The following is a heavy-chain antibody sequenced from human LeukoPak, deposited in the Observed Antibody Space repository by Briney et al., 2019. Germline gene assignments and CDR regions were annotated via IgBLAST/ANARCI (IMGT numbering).Heavy chain of an antibody. Sequence: PGGSLRLSCAASGFTFDDYVMHWVRQAPGKGLEWVSLISGDGGSTYYADSVKGRFTISRDNSKNSLYLQMNSLRTEDTALYYCAKDMWRFGELDYDYWGQGTLVTVSS. CDR3: AKDMWRFGELDYDY. V-gene: IGHV3-43*02. CDR1: GFTFDDYV. CDR2: ISGDGGST. D-gene: IGHD3-10*01. J-gene: IGHJ4*02.